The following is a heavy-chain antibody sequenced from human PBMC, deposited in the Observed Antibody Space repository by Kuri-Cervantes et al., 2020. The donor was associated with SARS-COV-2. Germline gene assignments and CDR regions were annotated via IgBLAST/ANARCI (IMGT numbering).Heavy chain of an antibody. J-gene: IGHJ3*02. V-gene: IGHV1-3*04. CDR3: ARRSFTYGFAFDI. D-gene: IGHD3-10*01. CDR1: GYSFTTFA. Sequence: ASVKVSCKASGYSFTTFAIHWVRQAPGQSLEWMGWINTVNGDTKSSQKLQGRVTITRDTSASTAYVELSGLTSADTAVYYCARRSFTYGFAFDIWGQGTPVTVSS. CDR2: INTVNGDT.